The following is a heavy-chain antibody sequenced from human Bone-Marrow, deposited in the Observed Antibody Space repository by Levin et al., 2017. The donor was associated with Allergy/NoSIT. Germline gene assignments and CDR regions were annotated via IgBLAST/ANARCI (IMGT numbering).Heavy chain of an antibody. D-gene: IGHD6-13*01. V-gene: IGHV3-33*01. CDR1: GFTFSSYG. Sequence: GESLKISCAASGFTFSSYGMHWVRQAPGKGLEWVAVIWFDGSNKYYADSVKGRFPISRDNPKNTPYLPVNSLRAEDTAVYYCARGAADGTYYYYYYMDVWGKGTTVTVSS. J-gene: IGHJ6*03. CDR3: ARGAADGTYYYYYYMDV. CDR2: IWFDGSNK.